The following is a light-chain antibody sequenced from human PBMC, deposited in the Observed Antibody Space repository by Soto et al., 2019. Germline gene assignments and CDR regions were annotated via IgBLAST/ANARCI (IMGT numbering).Light chain of an antibody. Sequence: EIVMTKSPATLSVSTGERSTLSCRASQSVSSNLAWYQQKPGQAPRLLIYGASTRATGIPARFSGSGSGTEFTLTISSLQSEDFAVYYCQQYNNWPPWTFGQGTTGDIK. V-gene: IGKV3-15*01. CDR3: QQYNNWPPWT. CDR1: QSVSSN. CDR2: GAS. J-gene: IGKJ1*01.